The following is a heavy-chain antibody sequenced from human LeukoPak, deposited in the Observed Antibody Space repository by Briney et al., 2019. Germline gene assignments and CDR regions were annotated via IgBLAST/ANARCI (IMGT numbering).Heavy chain of an antibody. CDR1: GFTFSSYA. CDR3: ARGIEMANFDY. D-gene: IGHD5-24*01. J-gene: IGHJ4*02. V-gene: IGHV4-39*07. CDR2: IYYSGST. Sequence: GSLRLSCAASGFTFSSYAMSWVRQAPGKGLEWIGSIYYSGSTYYNPSLKSRVTISVDTSKNQFSLKLSSVTAADTAVYYCARGIEMANFDYWGQGTLVTVSS.